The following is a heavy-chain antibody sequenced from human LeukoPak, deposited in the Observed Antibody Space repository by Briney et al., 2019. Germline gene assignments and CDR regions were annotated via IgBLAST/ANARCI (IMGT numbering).Heavy chain of an antibody. CDR2: IYYSGST. V-gene: IGHV4-39*01. CDR3: ARHVWLLDVVVPAAEARTYYFDY. J-gene: IGHJ4*02. CDR1: GGSLTSSSSY. Sequence: PSETLSLTCTLSGGSLTSSSSYWGWLRQPPGRGLEWFGSIYYSGSTYDNPSLKSRVTISVDTSKNQFSLKLSSVTAADTAVYDCARHVWLLDVVVPAAEARTYYFDYWGQGTLVTVSS. D-gene: IGHD2-2*01.